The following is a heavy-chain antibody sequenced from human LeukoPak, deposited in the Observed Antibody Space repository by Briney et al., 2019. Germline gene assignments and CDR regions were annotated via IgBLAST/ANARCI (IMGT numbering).Heavy chain of an antibody. Sequence: ASVKVSCKASGGTFSSYAISWVRQAPGQGLEWMGRIIPIFGTANYAQKFQGRVTITTDESTSTAYMELSSLRSEDTAVYYCARESETGLPVDYWGQGTLVTVSS. J-gene: IGHJ4*02. D-gene: IGHD1-1*01. V-gene: IGHV1-69*05. CDR3: ARESETGLPVDY. CDR2: IIPIFGTA. CDR1: GGTFSSYA.